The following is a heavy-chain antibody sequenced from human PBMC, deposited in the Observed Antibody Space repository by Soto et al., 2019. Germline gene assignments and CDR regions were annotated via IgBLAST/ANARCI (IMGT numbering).Heavy chain of an antibody. D-gene: IGHD2-2*01. CDR1: GGSISDDTYY. CDR3: ARLHCASPNCVPLDP. Sequence: QLQLQESGPGLVKPSETLSLTCTVSGGSISDDTYYWGWIRQPPGKGLEWIGSIYYSGSTSYNPSPKSRFTLSLPPSKTPFSLRLSSVTAADTAVYYCARLHCASPNCVPLDPWGQGTLVTVSS. V-gene: IGHV4-39*01. J-gene: IGHJ5*02. CDR2: IYYSGST.